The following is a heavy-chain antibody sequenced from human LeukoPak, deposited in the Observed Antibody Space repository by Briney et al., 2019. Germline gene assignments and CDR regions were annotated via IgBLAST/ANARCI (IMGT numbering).Heavy chain of an antibody. CDR3: AKDIYDSSVHDAFDI. CDR1: GFDFSASS. CDR2: IRASSSLI. D-gene: IGHD3-22*01. V-gene: IGHV3-48*04. Sequence: QAGGSLRLSCVASGFDFSASSFNYIRQAPGKGLEWVSYIRASSSLISYADSVRGRFTISRDDAKKSVFLQMHSLRADDTAVYYCAKDIYDSSVHDAFDIWGQGTMVTVSS. J-gene: IGHJ3*02.